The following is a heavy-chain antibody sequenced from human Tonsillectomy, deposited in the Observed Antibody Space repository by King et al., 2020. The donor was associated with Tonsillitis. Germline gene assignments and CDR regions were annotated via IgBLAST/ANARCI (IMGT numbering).Heavy chain of an antibody. CDR1: GFTFSSYG. CDR2: IWYDVSNK. D-gene: IGHD3-22*01. CDR3: ARERTGNDRYGSGLFDP. Sequence: VQLVESGGGVVQPGRSLRLSCAASGFTFSSYGMHWVRQAPGKGLEWLAVIWYDVSNKYYADSVKGRFTISRDNSKNTLYLQMNSLRAEDTALYYCARERTGNDRYGSGLFDPWGQGTLVTVSS. J-gene: IGHJ5*02. V-gene: IGHV3-33*01.